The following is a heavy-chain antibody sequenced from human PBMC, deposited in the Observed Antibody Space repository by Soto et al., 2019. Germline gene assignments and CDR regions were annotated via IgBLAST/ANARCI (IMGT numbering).Heavy chain of an antibody. CDR2: ISFDGSSK. CDR3: EWEGL. J-gene: IGHJ4*02. CDR1: GFTFGGYD. V-gene: IGHV3-30*03. Sequence: PGGSLRLSCAVTGFTFGGYDMHWVRQAPGKGLEWVSVISFDGSSKHYADSVKGRFTISRDNSKNTLYLQMSSLRTEDTAVYYCEWEGLWGQGTLVTVSS.